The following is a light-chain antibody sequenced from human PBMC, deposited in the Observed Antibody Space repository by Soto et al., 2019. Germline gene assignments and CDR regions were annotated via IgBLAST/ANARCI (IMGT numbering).Light chain of an antibody. CDR2: AAS. Sequence: EIVMTQSPATLSVSPGERATFSCRASQSVSSNLAWYQQKPGQAPRLLIYAASTRATGIPARFSGSGSGTEFTLTISSLQSEDFAVYYCQQHNNWPLTLGGGTKVEIK. V-gene: IGKV3-15*01. J-gene: IGKJ4*01. CDR1: QSVSSN. CDR3: QQHNNWPLT.